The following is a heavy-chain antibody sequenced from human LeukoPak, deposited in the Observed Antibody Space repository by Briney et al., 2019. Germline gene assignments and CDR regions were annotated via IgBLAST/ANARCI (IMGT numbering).Heavy chain of an antibody. D-gene: IGHD3-22*01. Sequence: GGSLRLSCAASGFTLSSYAMSWVRQAPGKGLEWVSAISGSGGSTYYADSVKGRFTISRDNSKNTLYLQMNSLRAEDTAVYYCARHTTMIVARPLDYWGQGTLVTVSS. CDR3: ARHTTMIVARPLDY. J-gene: IGHJ4*02. CDR2: ISGSGGST. CDR1: GFTLSSYA. V-gene: IGHV3-23*01.